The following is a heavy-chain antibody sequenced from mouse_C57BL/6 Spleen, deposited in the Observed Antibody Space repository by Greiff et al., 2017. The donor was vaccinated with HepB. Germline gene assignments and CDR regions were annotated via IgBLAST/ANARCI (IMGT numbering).Heavy chain of an antibody. CDR3: VRQNYVRYFDV. D-gene: IGHD1-1*01. Sequence: EVQRVESGGGLVQPKGSLKLSCAASGFSFNTYAMNWVRQAPGKGLEWVARIRSKSNNYATYYADSVKDRFTISRDDSESMLYLQMNNLKTEDTAMYYCVRQNYVRYFDVWGTGTTVTVSS. V-gene: IGHV10-1*01. CDR1: GFSFNTYA. J-gene: IGHJ1*03. CDR2: IRSKSNNYAT.